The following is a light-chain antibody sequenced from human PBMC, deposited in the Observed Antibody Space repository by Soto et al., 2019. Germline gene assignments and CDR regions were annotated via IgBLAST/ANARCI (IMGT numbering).Light chain of an antibody. V-gene: IGKV1-5*03. CDR3: QQYDSYPYT. CDR1: QRINRW. J-gene: IGKJ2*01. Sequence: DIHMTQSPSTLSAFVGDRVTITCRASQRINRWLAWYQQKPGQAPKVLIYKASSLESGVPSRFSGSGSGIEFTLTINSLQPDDFATYYCQQYDSYPYTFGQGTKVEIK. CDR2: KAS.